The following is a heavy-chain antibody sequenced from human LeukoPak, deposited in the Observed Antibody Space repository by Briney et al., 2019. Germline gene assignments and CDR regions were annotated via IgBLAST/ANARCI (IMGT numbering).Heavy chain of an antibody. V-gene: IGHV1-2*02. J-gene: IGHJ6*02. D-gene: IGHD1-26*01. CDR1: GYTFTDYY. CDR2: DNPNGGAT. CDR3: ASLGATTLSYYGMDV. Sequence: ASVTVSCKASGYTFTDYYIHWVRQAPGHGLEWMGWDNPNGGATNYAQTLQGRVTMTRDPSISTLYMELSSLRSDDTAVYYFASLGATTLSYYGMDVWGQGTTVTVSS.